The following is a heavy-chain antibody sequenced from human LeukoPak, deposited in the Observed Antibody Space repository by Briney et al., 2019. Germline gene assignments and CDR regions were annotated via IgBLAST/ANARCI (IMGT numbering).Heavy chain of an antibody. CDR2: VNLGGST. J-gene: IGHJ6*02. CDR3: ARERRLWSGGYYGMDV. D-gene: IGHD3-3*01. Sequence: GSLRLSCAASGFTFSSYVMSWIRQPPGKGLEWIGDVNLGGSTNYTPSLKSRVTISVDTSKNQFSLKLSSVTAADTAVYYCARERRLWSGGYYGMDVWGQGTTVTVSS. V-gene: IGHV4-34*01. CDR1: GFTFSSYV.